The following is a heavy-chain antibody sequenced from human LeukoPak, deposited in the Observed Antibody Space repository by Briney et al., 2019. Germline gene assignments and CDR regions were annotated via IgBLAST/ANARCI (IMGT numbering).Heavy chain of an antibody. CDR3: ARESGGGGQGFDY. CDR1: GFTFSSYW. CDR2: IDSGGSNT. D-gene: IGHD2-15*01. J-gene: IGHJ4*02. V-gene: IGHV3-74*01. Sequence: PGGSLRLSCAASGFTFSSYWMHWVRQTPGKGLVWVSRIDSGGSNTRYADSVKGRFTISRDNAKNTLYLQMNSRRVEDTAVYYCARESGGGGQGFDYWGQGTLVTVSS.